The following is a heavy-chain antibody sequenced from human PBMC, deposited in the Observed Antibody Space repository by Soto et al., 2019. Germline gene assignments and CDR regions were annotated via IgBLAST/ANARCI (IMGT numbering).Heavy chain of an antibody. V-gene: IGHV4-39*01. CDR2: IYYSGST. D-gene: IGHD4-17*01. CDR1: GGTISSSSYY. Sequence: SETLSLTCPVSGGTISSSSYYWGWIRQPPGKGLEWIGSIYYSGSTYYNPSLKSRVTISVDTSKNQFSLKLSSVTAADTAVYYCARVVYGDYETYWVDYWGQGTLVTVSS. CDR3: ARVVYGDYETYWVDY. J-gene: IGHJ4*02.